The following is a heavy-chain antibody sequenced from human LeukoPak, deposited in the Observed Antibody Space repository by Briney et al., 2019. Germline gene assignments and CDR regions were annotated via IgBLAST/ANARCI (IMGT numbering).Heavy chain of an antibody. J-gene: IGHJ4*02. D-gene: IGHD6-13*01. CDR2: ISYDGSNK. CDR1: RFSFRSYD. V-gene: IGHV3-30*18. Sequence: PGRSLRLSCAASRFSFRSYDMHWVRQAPGKGLEWLAVISYDGSNKYYTDSVKGRFNISRDNSKNTLYLQMHSLRPEDTAVYYCAKDGQLGGSSWFTLCFDYWGQGSLVTVSS. CDR3: AKDGQLGGSSWFTLCFDY.